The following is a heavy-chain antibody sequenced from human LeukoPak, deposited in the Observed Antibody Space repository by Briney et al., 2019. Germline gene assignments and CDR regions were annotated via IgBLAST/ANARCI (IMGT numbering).Heavy chain of an antibody. V-gene: IGHV1-2*04. J-gene: IGHJ4*02. D-gene: IGHD6-19*01. Sequence: ASVKVSCKASGYTFTGYYMRWVRQAPGQGLEWMGWINPNSGGTNYAQKFQGWVTMTRDTSISTAYMELSRLRSDDTAVYYCARDSHSSGWFVPDYWGQGTLVTVSS. CDR1: GYTFTGYY. CDR2: INPNSGGT. CDR3: ARDSHSSGWFVPDY.